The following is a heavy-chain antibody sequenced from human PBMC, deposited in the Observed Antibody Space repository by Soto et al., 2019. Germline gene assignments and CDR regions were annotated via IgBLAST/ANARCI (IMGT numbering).Heavy chain of an antibody. CDR2: IYYSGST. J-gene: IGHJ4*02. V-gene: IGHV4-59*12. CDR1: GGSISSYY. Sequence: SETLSLTCSVSGGSISSYYYSWIRQPPGKGLEWIGHIYYSGSTNYNPSLNRRNPVSVDTSTNQFSLTLRPVTAPATAVYYCAGRVRRTGNCDYWGQGTLVTV. CDR3: AGRVRRTGNCDY.